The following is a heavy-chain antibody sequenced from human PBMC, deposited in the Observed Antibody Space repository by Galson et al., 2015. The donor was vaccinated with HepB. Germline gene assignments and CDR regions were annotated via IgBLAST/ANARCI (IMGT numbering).Heavy chain of an antibody. CDR1: GFTFSSYG. J-gene: IGHJ4*02. D-gene: IGHD2-15*01. CDR2: IWYDGSNK. Sequence: SLRLSCEASGFTFSSYGMHWVGEAQGKGLEWVAVIWYDGSNKYYADSVKGRFTISRDNAKNSLYLQMNSLRAEDTAVYYCARDLTGWAVAVGVEYFDYWGQGTLVTVSS. CDR3: ARDLTGWAVAVGVEYFDY. V-gene: IGHV3-33*01.